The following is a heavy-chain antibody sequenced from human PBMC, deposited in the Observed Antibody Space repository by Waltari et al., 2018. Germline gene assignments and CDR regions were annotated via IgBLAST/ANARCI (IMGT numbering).Heavy chain of an antibody. Sequence: QVQLQESGPGLVKPSETLSLTCTVSGVSISSYYWSWIRQPPGKGLEWIGYIYYSGSTNYNPSLKSRVTISVDTSKNQFSLKLSSVTAADTAVYYCARQWASTRATWGQGTLVTVSS. CDR1: GVSISSYY. J-gene: IGHJ5*02. D-gene: IGHD1-26*01. V-gene: IGHV4-59*08. CDR3: ARQWASTRAT. CDR2: IYYSGST.